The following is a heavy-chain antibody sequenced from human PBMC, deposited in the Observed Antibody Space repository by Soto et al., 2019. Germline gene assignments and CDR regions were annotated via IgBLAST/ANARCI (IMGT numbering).Heavy chain of an antibody. Sequence: QVQLVQSGAEVKKPGSSVKVSCKASGGTFTSYGVSWVRQAPGQGLEWMGGIIPIFATANYAQKFQGRVTITADESTSTAYMELSSLRSEDSAVYYCVSGDCGGDCSFDYWGQATLVTVSS. D-gene: IGHD2-21*02. J-gene: IGHJ4*02. CDR1: GGTFTSYG. CDR2: IIPIFATA. CDR3: VSGDCGGDCSFDY. V-gene: IGHV1-69*01.